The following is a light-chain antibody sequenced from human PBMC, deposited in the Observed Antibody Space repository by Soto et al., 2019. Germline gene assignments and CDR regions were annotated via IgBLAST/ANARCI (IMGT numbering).Light chain of an antibody. J-gene: IGKJ1*01. CDR2: KAS. Sequence: DIQMTQSPSTVSGSVGDRVTITCQASQTISSWLAWYQQKAGKAPKLLIYKASTLKSGVPSRFSGSGSGTEFTLTISSLQPDDFATYYCQHYNSYSEAFGQGTKVDIK. V-gene: IGKV1-5*03. CDR3: QHYNSYSEA. CDR1: QTISSW.